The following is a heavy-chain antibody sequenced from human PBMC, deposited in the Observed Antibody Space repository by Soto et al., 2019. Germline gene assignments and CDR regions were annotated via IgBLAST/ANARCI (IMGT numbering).Heavy chain of an antibody. CDR2: ISYDGSNK. CDR3: ARDKRDLRFLEWSYYFDY. D-gene: IGHD3-3*01. CDR1: GFTFSSCA. Sequence: GGSLRLSCAASGFTFSSCAMHWARQAPGKGLEWVALISYDGSNKYYADSVKGRFTISRDNSKNTLYLQMNSLRAEDTAVYYCARDKRDLRFLEWSYYFDYWGQGTLVTVSS. V-gene: IGHV3-30-3*01. J-gene: IGHJ4*02.